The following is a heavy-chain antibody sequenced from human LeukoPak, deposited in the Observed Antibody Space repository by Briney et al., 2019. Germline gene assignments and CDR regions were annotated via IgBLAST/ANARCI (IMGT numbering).Heavy chain of an antibody. CDR3: ATGYSTIDY. V-gene: IGHV1-24*01. D-gene: IGHD6-13*01. J-gene: IGHJ4*02. Sequence: ASVNLTCNVSGYTLTELSMHWGLQAPGKGLEWLGGFDPEDGGTIYEQKFQGRVTMTEDTSTNKASMKLSSLSAADTAVYYCATGYSTIDYCGEGTLVTVSS. CDR1: GYTLTELS. CDR2: FDPEDGGT.